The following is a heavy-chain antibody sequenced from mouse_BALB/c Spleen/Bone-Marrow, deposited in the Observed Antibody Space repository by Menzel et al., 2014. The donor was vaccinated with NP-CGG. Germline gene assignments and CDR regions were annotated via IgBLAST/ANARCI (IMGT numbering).Heavy chain of an antibody. D-gene: IGHD2-1*01. Sequence: VQLQQSGPELVKPGASVKISCKASGYAFSSSWMNWVKQRPGQGLEWIGRIYPGDGDTNYNGKFKGKATLTADKSSSTAYMQLSSLTSVDSAVYFWARGGNYRFDYWGQGTTLTVSS. V-gene: IGHV1-82*01. CDR2: IYPGDGDT. CDR1: GYAFSSSW. CDR3: ARGGNYRFDY. J-gene: IGHJ2*01.